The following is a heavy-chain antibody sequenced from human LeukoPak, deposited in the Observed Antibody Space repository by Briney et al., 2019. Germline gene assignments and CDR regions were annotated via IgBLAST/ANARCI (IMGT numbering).Heavy chain of an antibody. J-gene: IGHJ4*02. D-gene: IGHD1-26*01. CDR1: GGSFSGHY. V-gene: IGHV4-34*01. CDR2: INHSGST. Sequence: SETLSLTCAVYGGSFSGHYWSWIRQPPGKGLEWIGEINHSGSTNYNPSLKSRVTISVDTSKNQFSLKLSSVTAADTAVYYCARGSIVGATTFDYWGQGTLVTVSS. CDR3: ARGSIVGATTFDY.